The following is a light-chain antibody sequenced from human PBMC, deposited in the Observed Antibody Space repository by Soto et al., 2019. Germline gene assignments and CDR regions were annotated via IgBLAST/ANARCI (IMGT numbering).Light chain of an antibody. V-gene: IGKV1-13*02. Sequence: AIQLTPSPSSLSASVGDRVTITCRASQDIRGALAWYQQKPGKPPKLLIFDVSSLQSGVPSRFSGSGSWTDFTLTISSLQPEDFATYYCQQFNTCPITFGQGTRLEIK. CDR2: DVS. J-gene: IGKJ5*01. CDR3: QQFNTCPIT. CDR1: QDIRGA.